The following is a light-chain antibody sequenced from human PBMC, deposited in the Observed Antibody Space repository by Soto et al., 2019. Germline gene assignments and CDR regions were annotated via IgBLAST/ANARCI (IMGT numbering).Light chain of an antibody. V-gene: IGKV4-1*01. J-gene: IGKJ1*01. CDR3: QSVWT. Sequence: DIVMTQSPDSLAVSLGERATINCKSNQSVLYSYNNKNYLAWYQQKPGQPPKLLIYWASTRESGVPDRFSGSGSGTDFTLTISSLQAEDVAVYYCQSVWTFGQGTKVDIK. CDR2: WAS. CDR1: QSVLYSYNNKNY.